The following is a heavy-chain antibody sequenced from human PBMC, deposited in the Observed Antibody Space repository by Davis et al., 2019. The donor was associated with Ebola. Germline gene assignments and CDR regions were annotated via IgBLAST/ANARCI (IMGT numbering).Heavy chain of an antibody. D-gene: IGHD2-21*01. CDR1: GFTFSDYS. J-gene: IGHJ6*03. Sequence: PGGSLRLSCAAFGFTFSDYSMSWVRQAPGKGLEWLSYISSGGVTTYYTDSVQSRFSSSRDNAKSSLFLQMNSLRDEDTAVYFCARVNLWSRGWGMDVWGKGTTVTVSS. CDR3: ARVNLWSRGWGMDV. V-gene: IGHV3-48*02. CDR2: ISSGGVTT.